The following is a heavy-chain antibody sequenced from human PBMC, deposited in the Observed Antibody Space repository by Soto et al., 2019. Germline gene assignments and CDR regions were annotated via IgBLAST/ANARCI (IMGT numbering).Heavy chain of an antibody. J-gene: IGHJ4*02. CDR2: ISYSGRT. D-gene: IGHD5-12*01. Sequence: PSETLSLTCTVSGDSISSGAYYWSWIRQHPGKGLEWIGYISYSGRTYYNPSLKSRLTISLDTSENQFSLKLTSVTAADTAVYYCARGWLRDPWMHWGQGTLVTVSS. V-gene: IGHV4-31*03. CDR3: ARGWLRDPWMH. CDR1: GDSISSGAYY.